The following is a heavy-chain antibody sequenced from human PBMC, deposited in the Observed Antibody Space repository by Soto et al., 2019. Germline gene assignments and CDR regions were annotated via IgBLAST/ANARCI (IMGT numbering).Heavy chain of an antibody. J-gene: IGHJ4*02. CDR3: AKGYAARGDY. CDR1: GFTFSSYA. Sequence: EVQLLESGGGLVQPGGSLRLSCAASGFTFSSYAMSWVRQAPGKGLEWGSAISGSGGSTYYAAPVKGRFTISRDNSKNTLYLQMNSLRAEDTAVYYCAKGYAARGDYWGQGTLVTVSS. CDR2: ISGSGGST. D-gene: IGHD6-6*01. V-gene: IGHV3-23*01.